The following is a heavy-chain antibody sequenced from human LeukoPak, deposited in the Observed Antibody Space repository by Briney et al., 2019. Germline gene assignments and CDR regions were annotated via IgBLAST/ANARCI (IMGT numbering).Heavy chain of an antibody. Sequence: ASVKVSCKASGYTFTSYGISWVQQAPGQGLEWMGWISAYNGNTNYAQKLQGRVTMTTDTSTSTAYMELRSLRSDDTAVYYCARDIVVVPAAGAYGMDVWGQGTTVTVSS. CDR3: ARDIVVVPAAGAYGMDV. CDR1: GYTFTSYG. V-gene: IGHV1-18*01. CDR2: ISAYNGNT. J-gene: IGHJ6*02. D-gene: IGHD2-2*01.